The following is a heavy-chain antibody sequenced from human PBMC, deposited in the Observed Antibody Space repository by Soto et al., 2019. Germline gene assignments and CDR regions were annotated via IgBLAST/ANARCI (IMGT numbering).Heavy chain of an antibody. Sequence: GGSLRLSCAASGFTFSSYAMYWVRQAPGKGLDWVAVISYDGSNKYYADSVKGRFTISRDNSKNTLYLQMNSLRTEDTAVYYCAREGQQWLVGRRWFDLWGQGTLVTVSS. CDR1: GFTFSSYA. J-gene: IGHJ5*02. CDR3: AREGQQWLVGRRWFDL. D-gene: IGHD6-19*01. CDR2: ISYDGSNK. V-gene: IGHV3-30-3*01.